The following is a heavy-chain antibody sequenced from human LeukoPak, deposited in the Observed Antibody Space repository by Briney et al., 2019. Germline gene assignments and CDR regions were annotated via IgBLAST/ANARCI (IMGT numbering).Heavy chain of an antibody. CDR3: ASQLLAAHWFDP. CDR1: RGTFSSYA. J-gene: IGHJ5*02. Sequence: SVKVSCKPSRGTFSSYAISWVRQAPGQGLEWMGRIIPIFGTANYAQKFQGRVTITTDESTSTAYMELSSLRSEDTAVYYCASQLLAAHWFDPWGQGTLVTVSS. V-gene: IGHV1-69*05. CDR2: IIPIFGTA. D-gene: IGHD6-13*01.